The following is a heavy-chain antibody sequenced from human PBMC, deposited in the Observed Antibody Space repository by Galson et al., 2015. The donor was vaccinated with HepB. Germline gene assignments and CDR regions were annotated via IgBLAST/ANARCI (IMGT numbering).Heavy chain of an antibody. D-gene: IGHD6-19*01. CDR1: GSTFNNYA. CDR3: VQRSSGWYLV. Sequence: SLRLSCAASGSTFNNYAMHWVRQAPGKGLEYVSGINSDGVGTYYLDSVKGRFTVSRDNSKNALYLQMSGLRTDDTAVYYCVQRSSGWYLVWGQGTLVTVSS. J-gene: IGHJ4*02. V-gene: IGHV3-64D*06. CDR2: INSDGVGT.